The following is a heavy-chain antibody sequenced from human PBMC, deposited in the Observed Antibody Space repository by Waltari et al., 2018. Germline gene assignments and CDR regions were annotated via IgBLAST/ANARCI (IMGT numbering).Heavy chain of an antibody. CDR2: VSYSGTT. V-gene: IGHV4-39*01. Sequence: QLQLQESGPRLVRPSEPLSLICRVSGVPITSISHYWAWTRQSPGQGLEWIGTVSYSGTTYISPSLKSRVSVSRDTSKNQVSLILGSVTAADMAVYYCATYIGASVGTAAFDVWGQGTMVTVSS. CDR3: ATYIGASVGTAAFDV. D-gene: IGHD5-12*01. CDR1: GVPITSISHY. J-gene: IGHJ3*01.